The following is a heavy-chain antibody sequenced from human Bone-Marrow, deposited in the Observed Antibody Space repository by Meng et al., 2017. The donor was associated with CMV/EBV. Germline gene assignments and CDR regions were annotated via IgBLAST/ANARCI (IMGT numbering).Heavy chain of an antibody. CDR3: ARDGAAAGPCYCYYGLDV. J-gene: IGHJ6*02. Sequence: ASVKVSCKASGYTFTSYGISWVRQAPGQGLEWMGWISTYNGNTNYAQKPQGRVTMTTDTSTSTAYRELRSLRSDDTAVYYCARDGAAAGPCYCYYGLDVWGQGTTVTVSS. D-gene: IGHD6-13*01. V-gene: IGHV1-18*01. CDR1: GYTFTSYG. CDR2: ISTYNGNT.